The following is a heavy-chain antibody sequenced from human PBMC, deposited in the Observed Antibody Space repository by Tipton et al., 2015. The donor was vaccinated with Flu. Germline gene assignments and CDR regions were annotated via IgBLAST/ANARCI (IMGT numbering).Heavy chain of an antibody. CDR2: IYYSGST. Sequence: LRLSCTVSGGSISSYYWSWIRQPPGKGLEWIGYIYYSGSTNYNPSLKSRVTISVDTSKNQFSLKLSSVTAADTAVYYCARVRVAVAGIDYWGQGTLVTVSS. D-gene: IGHD6-19*01. CDR1: GGSISSYY. J-gene: IGHJ4*02. CDR3: ARVRVAVAGIDY. V-gene: IGHV4-59*01.